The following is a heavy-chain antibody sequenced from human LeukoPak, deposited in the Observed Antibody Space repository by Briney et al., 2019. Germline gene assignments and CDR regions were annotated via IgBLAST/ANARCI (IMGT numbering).Heavy chain of an antibody. CDR3: AKLAGSLDY. D-gene: IGHD3-10*01. CDR1: GFTFSSYG. J-gene: IGHJ4*02. V-gene: IGHV3-30*18. CDR2: ISYDGSNK. Sequence: PGRSLRLSCAASGFTFSSYGMHWVRQAPGKGLEWVAVISYDGSNKYYADSVKGRFTISRDNSKNTLYLQMNSLRAEDTAVYYCAKLAGSLDYWGQGTLVTVSS.